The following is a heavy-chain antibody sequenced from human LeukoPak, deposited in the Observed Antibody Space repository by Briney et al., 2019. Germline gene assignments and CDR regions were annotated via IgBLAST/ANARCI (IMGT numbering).Heavy chain of an antibody. V-gene: IGHV2-5*02. CDR3: AHRGRAYWYEVEYFQH. CDR1: GFSLSTSGVG. J-gene: IGHJ1*01. CDR2: IYWDDDK. Sequence: SGPTLVKPTQTLTLTCTFSGFSLSTSGVGVGWIRQPPGKALEWLALIYWDDDKRYSPSLKSRLTITKDTSKNQVVLTMTNMDPVDTATYYCAHRGRAYWYEVEYFQHWGQGTLVTVSS. D-gene: IGHD2-21*01.